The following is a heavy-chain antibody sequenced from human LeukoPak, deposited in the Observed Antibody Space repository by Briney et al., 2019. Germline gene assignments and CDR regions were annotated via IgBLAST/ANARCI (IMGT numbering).Heavy chain of an antibody. J-gene: IGHJ4*02. CDR3: ARDRSGYGWDYFDY. CDR2: TYFRSKWYY. CDR1: ADSVSSNSAA. V-gene: IGHV6-1*01. D-gene: IGHD5-12*01. Sequence: SQTLSLTCAIFADSVSSNSAAWNWIRQSPSRGLEWLGRTYFRSKWYYDYAISVKSRIIISPDTSKKQFPLHLNSVIPEDTAVYFCARDRSGYGWDYFDYWGQGTLVTVSS.